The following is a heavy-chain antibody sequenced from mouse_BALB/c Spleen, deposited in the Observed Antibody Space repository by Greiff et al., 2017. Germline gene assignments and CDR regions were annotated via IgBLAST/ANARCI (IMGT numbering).Heavy chain of an antibody. J-gene: IGHJ4*01. Sequence: VQLKQSGGDLVKPGGSLKLSCAASGFTFSSYGMSWVRQTPDKRLEWVATISSGGSYTYYPDSVKGRFTISRDNAKNTLYLQMSSLKSEDTAMYYCTRAYDGYSAMDYWGQGTSVTVSS. D-gene: IGHD2-3*01. CDR2: ISSGGSYT. V-gene: IGHV5-6*01. CDR3: TRAYDGYSAMDY. CDR1: GFTFSSYG.